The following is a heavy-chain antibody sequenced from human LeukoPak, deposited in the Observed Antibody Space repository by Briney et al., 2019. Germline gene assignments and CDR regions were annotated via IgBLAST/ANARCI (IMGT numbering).Heavy chain of an antibody. Sequence: SETLSLTCAVYGGSFSGYYWSWIRQPPGKGLEWIGEIYLSGGTNYNPSLKSRVTISVDTSKNQFSLKLSSVTAADTAVYYCARYGVITVDAFDIWGQGTMVTVSS. CDR2: IYLSGGT. V-gene: IGHV4-34*09. CDR3: ARYGVITVDAFDI. J-gene: IGHJ3*02. D-gene: IGHD3-22*01. CDR1: GGSFSGYY.